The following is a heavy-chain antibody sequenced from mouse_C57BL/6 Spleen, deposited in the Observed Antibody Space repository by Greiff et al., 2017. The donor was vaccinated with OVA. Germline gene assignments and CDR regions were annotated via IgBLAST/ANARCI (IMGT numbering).Heavy chain of an antibody. CDR2: IDPSDSET. Sequence: QVQLKQPGAELVRPGSSVKLSCKASGYTFTSYWMHWVKQRPIQGLEWIGNIDPSDSETHYNQKFKDKATLTVDKSSSTAYMQLSSLTSEDSAVYYCASLGSYAMDYWGQGTSVTVSS. CDR3: ASLGSYAMDY. V-gene: IGHV1-52*01. J-gene: IGHJ4*01. D-gene: IGHD1-1*01. CDR1: GYTFTSYW.